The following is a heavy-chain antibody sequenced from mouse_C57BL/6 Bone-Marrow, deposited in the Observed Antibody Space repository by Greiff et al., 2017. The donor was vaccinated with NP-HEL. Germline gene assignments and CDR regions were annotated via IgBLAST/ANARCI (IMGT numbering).Heavy chain of an antibody. CDR2: INPYNGDT. J-gene: IGHJ2*01. D-gene: IGHD1-1*01. V-gene: IGHV1-20*01. CDR3: ARSRFITPFDY. CDR1: GYSFTGYF. Sequence: EVKLQESGPELVKPGDSVKISCKASGYSFTGYFMNWVMQSHGKSLEWIGRINPYNGDTFYNQKLKGQATLTVDKSSSTAHMEIRSRTSEDSAVYYCARSRFITPFDYWGQGTTLTVSS.